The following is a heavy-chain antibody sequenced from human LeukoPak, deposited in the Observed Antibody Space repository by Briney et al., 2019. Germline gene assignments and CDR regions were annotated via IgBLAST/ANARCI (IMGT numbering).Heavy chain of an antibody. CDR3: AELGITMIGGV. Sequence: GGSLRLSCAASGFTFSSYEMNWVRQAAGKGLEWVSYISSSGSTIYYADSVKGRFTISRDNAKNSLYLQMNSLRAEDTAVYYCAELGITMIGGVWGKGTTVTISS. CDR1: GFTFSSYE. D-gene: IGHD3-10*02. V-gene: IGHV3-48*03. J-gene: IGHJ6*04. CDR2: ISSSGSTI.